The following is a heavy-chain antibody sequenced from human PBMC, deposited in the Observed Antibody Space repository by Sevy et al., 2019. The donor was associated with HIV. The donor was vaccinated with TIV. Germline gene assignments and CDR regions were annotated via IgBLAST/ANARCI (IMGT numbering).Heavy chain of an antibody. V-gene: IGHV3-48*03. CDR2: ISSSGSTI. Sequence: GGSLRLSCAASGFTFSSYEMNWVRQAPGKGLEWVSYISSSGSTIYYADSVKGRFTISRDNAKNSLYLQMNSLRAEDTAVYYCARVGVYCSSTSGYTGAKYYYYYYGMDVWGQGTTVTVSS. CDR3: ARVGVYCSSTSGYTGAKYYYYYYGMDV. CDR1: GFTFSSYE. J-gene: IGHJ6*02. D-gene: IGHD2-2*02.